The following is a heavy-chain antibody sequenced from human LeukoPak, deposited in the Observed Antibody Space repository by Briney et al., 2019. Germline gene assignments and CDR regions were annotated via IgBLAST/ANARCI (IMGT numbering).Heavy chain of an antibody. CDR2: ITISGSTI. Sequence: GGSLRLSCAASGFTFTSYEMNWVRQAPGKGLEWVSYITISGSTIYYADSVKGRFTISRDNAKNSLYLQMNSLRAEGTAVYYCARTTSFDYWGQGTLVTVSS. CDR1: GFTFTSYE. D-gene: IGHD1-1*01. CDR3: ARTTSFDY. V-gene: IGHV3-48*03. J-gene: IGHJ4*02.